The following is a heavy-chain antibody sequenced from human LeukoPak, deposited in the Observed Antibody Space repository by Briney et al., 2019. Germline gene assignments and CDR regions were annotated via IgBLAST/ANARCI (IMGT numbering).Heavy chain of an antibody. CDR1: VFTFIGVW. J-gene: IGHJ4*02. CDR2: IKEDRSEK. D-gene: IGHD3-3*01. Sequence: GGSLRLSCACSVFTFIGVWMSLVRHAPGKGLEWGANIKEDRSEKSYVDSVTGRFTISRDNPKNSLYLQMNSLRSEDTAVYYCATGGRFLEEYYFDYWGQGTLVTVSS. CDR3: ATGGRFLEEYYFDY. V-gene: IGHV3-7*01.